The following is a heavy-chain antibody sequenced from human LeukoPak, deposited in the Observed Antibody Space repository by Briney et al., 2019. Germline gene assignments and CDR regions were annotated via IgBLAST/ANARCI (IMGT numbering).Heavy chain of an antibody. CDR2: ITHSGST. J-gene: IGHJ6*03. CDR1: GGSFTGYY. Sequence: SETLSLTCAVYGGSFTGYYWSWIRQPPGKGLEWIGEITHSGSTNSNSSLKSRVTMSVDTSKNQFSLKLSSVTAADTAVYYCASLPSHYYYYMDVWGKGTTVTVPS. CDR3: ASLPSHYYYYMDV. V-gene: IGHV4-34*01.